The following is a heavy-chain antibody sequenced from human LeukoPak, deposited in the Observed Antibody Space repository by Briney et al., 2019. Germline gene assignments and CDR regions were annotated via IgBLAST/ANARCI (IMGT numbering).Heavy chain of an antibody. J-gene: IGHJ4*02. Sequence: SGRSLRLSCAASGFTFDDYAMHWVRQAPGKGLERVSGISWNSGNIGYADSVKGRFTISRDNAKNSLYLQMNSLRAEDTALYYCAKDSSSWFTTFDYWGQGTLVTVSS. D-gene: IGHD6-13*01. CDR1: GFTFDDYA. CDR3: AKDSSSWFTTFDY. V-gene: IGHV3-9*01. CDR2: ISWNSGNI.